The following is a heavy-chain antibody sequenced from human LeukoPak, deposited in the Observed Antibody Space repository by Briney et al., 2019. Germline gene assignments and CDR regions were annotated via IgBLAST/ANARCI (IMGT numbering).Heavy chain of an antibody. CDR2: IYPRDGST. Sequence: ASVKVSCKASRYTFTSNYIHWVRQAPGQGLEWMGMIYPRDGSTSYAQKFQGRVTVTRDTSTSTVHMELSGLRSEDTAVYYCARDQEGFDYWGQGTLVTVSS. CDR3: ARDQEGFDY. J-gene: IGHJ4*02. V-gene: IGHV1-46*01. CDR1: RYTFTSNY.